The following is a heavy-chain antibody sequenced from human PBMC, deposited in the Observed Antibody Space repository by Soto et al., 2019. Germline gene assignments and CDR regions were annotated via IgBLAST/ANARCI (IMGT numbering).Heavy chain of an antibody. CDR3: ATPRPGTNGYGY. CDR2: IKSKVDGSTT. V-gene: IGHV3-15*01. J-gene: IGHJ1*01. Sequence: EVQLVQSGGGLVKPGGSLRLSCAASGITLSNFWMTWVRQAPGKGLEWVGRIKSKVDGSTTEYGSPVKDRFVISRDDSENTLDLQMHGLKTEDTAVYYCATPRPGTNGYGYWGQGTLVNVSS. D-gene: IGHD2-8*01. CDR1: GITLSNFW.